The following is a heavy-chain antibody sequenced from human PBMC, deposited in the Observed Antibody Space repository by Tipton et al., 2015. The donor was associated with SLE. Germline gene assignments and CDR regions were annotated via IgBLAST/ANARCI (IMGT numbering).Heavy chain of an antibody. CDR2: INWNGGST. J-gene: IGHJ4*02. Sequence: SLRLSCAASGFTFDDYGMSWVRQAPGKGLEWVSGINWNGGSTGYADSVKGRFTISRDNAKNSLYLQMNSLRAEDTAVYYCANLGGSSWPFDYWGQGTLVTVSS. V-gene: IGHV3-20*04. CDR3: ANLGGSSWPFDY. D-gene: IGHD6-13*01. CDR1: GFTFDDYG.